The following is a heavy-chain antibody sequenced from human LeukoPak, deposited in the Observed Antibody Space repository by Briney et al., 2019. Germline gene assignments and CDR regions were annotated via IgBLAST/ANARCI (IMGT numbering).Heavy chain of an antibody. CDR2: IYYSGST. D-gene: IGHD3-3*01. CDR3: ARGRAKSYDFWSGSYTRWFDP. CDR1: GGSISSSSYY. V-gene: IGHV4-39*01. J-gene: IGHJ5*02. Sequence: SETLSLTCTVSGGSISSSSYYWGWIRQPPGKGLEWIGSIYYSGSTYYNPSLKSRVTISVDTSKNQFSLKLSSVTAADTAVYYCARGRAKSYDFWSGSYTRWFDPWGQGTLVTVSS.